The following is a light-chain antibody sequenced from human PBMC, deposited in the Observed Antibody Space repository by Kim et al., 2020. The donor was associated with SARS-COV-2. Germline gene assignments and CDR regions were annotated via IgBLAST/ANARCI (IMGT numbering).Light chain of an antibody. V-gene: IGLV3-19*01. CDR1: SLRTYA. Sequence: VALVQTVRITCQRTSLRTYATAWYQQKPAPAPIVVYYGKNNRPSGIPGLFSGSSARNAASLTITATQAGDEADYCCNSRNNNDNVVFGGGTQLTVL. J-gene: IGLJ2*01. CDR2: GKN. CDR3: NSRNNNDNVV.